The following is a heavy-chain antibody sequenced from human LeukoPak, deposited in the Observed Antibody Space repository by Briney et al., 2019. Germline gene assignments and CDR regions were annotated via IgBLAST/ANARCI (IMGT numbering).Heavy chain of an antibody. CDR2: IYYSGST. CDR3: ARGTAGTTFFDY. D-gene: IGHD1-7*01. V-gene: IGHV4-59*01. J-gene: IGHJ4*02. Sequence: SETLSLTCTVSGGSISSYYWSWIRQPPGKGLEWIGYIYYSGSTNYNPSLKSRVTISVDMSKNQFSLKLSSVTAADTAVYYCARGTAGTTFFDYWGQGTLVTVLS. CDR1: GGSISSYY.